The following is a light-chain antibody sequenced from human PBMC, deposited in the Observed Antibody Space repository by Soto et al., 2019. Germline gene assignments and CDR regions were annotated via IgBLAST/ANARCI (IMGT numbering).Light chain of an antibody. Sequence: EIVLTQSPATLSLSPVERATLSCMATQSVRSSLAWYLQQPGQAPRLLIYNASKRATGIPARFSGSGSGTDFTLTITSLEPKDFAVYYCQQRSNWPGTFGQGTKVDIK. CDR1: QSVRSS. CDR3: QQRSNWPGT. V-gene: IGKV3-11*01. J-gene: IGKJ1*01. CDR2: NAS.